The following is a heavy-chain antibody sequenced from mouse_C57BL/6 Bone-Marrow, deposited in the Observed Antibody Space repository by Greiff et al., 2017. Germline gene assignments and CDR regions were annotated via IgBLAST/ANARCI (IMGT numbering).Heavy chain of an antibody. V-gene: IGHV14-4*01. Sequence: VQLQQSGAELVRPGASVKLSCTASGFNINDDSMHWVKQRPEQGLEWIGWIDPDNGDTEYASKFQGKATITADTSSNTAYLQLSSLTSEDTAVDYWTTRVSFYAMDYWGQGTSVTVSS. CDR3: TTRVSFYAMDY. CDR1: GFNINDDS. J-gene: IGHJ4*01. CDR2: IDPDNGDT.